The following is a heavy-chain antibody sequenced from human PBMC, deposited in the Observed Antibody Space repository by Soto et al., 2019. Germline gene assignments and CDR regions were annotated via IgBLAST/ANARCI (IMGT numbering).Heavy chain of an antibody. V-gene: IGHV1-2*04. CDR2: INPNSGGT. CDR1: GYTFTGYY. Sequence: ASVKVSCKASGYTFTGYYMHWVRQAPGQGLEWMGWINPNSGGTNYAQKFQGWVTMTRDTSISTAYMELSRLRSDDTAVYYCAREGELWFGENAQFDPWGQGSLVTVSS. CDR3: AREGELWFGENAQFDP. J-gene: IGHJ5*02. D-gene: IGHD3-10*01.